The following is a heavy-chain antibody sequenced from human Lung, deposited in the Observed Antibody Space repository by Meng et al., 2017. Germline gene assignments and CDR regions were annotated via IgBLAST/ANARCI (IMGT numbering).Heavy chain of an antibody. CDR3: ARGPTTMAHDFDY. CDR1: GGSFSDYY. V-gene: IGHV4-34*01. CDR2: INHSGST. D-gene: IGHD4-11*01. J-gene: IGHJ4*02. Sequence: QVQLQQGCAGLLKPSETLSLTCVVSGGSFSDYYWSWIRQPPGRGLEWIGEINHSGSTNYNPSLESRATISVDTSQNNLSLKLSSVTAADSAVYYCARGPTTMAHDFDYWGQGTLVTVAS.